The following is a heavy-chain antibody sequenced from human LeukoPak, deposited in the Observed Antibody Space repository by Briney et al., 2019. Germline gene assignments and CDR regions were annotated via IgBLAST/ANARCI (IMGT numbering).Heavy chain of an antibody. CDR3: ARDPLSRWELPHYYYMDV. Sequence: SGKVSCKASGGTFSSYAISWVRQAPGQGLEWMGGIIPIFGTANYAQKFQGRVTITTDESTSTAYMELSSLRPEDTAVYYCARDPLSRWELPHYYYMDVWGKGTTVTVSS. CDR2: IIPIFGTA. J-gene: IGHJ6*03. V-gene: IGHV1-69*05. CDR1: GGTFSSYA. D-gene: IGHD1-26*01.